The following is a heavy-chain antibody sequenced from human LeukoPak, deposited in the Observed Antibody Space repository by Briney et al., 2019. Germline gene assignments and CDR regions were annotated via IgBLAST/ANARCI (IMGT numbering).Heavy chain of an antibody. D-gene: IGHD2/OR15-2a*01. CDR2: IWYDGSNK. V-gene: IGHV3-33*01. Sequence: GRSLRLSCAASGFTFSSYGMHWVRQAPGKGLEWVAVIWYDGSNKYYADSVKGRFTISRDNSKNTPYLQMNSLRAEDTAVYYCARDNSNSGNDYWGQGTLVTVSS. CDR3: ARDNSNSGNDY. J-gene: IGHJ4*02. CDR1: GFTFSSYG.